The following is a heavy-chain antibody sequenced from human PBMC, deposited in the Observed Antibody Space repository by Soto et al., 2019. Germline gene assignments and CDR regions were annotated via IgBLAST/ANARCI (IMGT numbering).Heavy chain of an antibody. D-gene: IGHD3-22*01. CDR3: ARGHPGYYDSSGYYWGMDV. V-gene: IGHV4-34*01. CDR1: GGSFSGYY. CDR2: INHSGST. Sequence: QVQLQQWGAGLLKPSETLSLTCAVYGGSFSGYYWSWIRQPPGKGLEWIGEINHSGSTNYNPSLKSRVTISVDTSKNQFSLKLSSVTAADTAVNYCARGHPGYYDSSGYYWGMDVWGQGTTVTVSS. J-gene: IGHJ6*02.